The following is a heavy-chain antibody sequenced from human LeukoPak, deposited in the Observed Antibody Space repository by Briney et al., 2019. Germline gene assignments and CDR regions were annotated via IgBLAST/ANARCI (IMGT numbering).Heavy chain of an antibody. Sequence: GASVKVSCKASGYTFTSYAMHWVRQAPGQRLEWMGWINAGNGNTKYSQKFQGRVTITADESTSTAYMELSSLRSEDTAVYYCARDRATVVTPYYYYYMDVWGKGTTVTVSS. J-gene: IGHJ6*03. CDR3: ARDRATVVTPYYYYYMDV. D-gene: IGHD4-23*01. CDR1: GYTFTSYA. V-gene: IGHV1-3*01. CDR2: INAGNGNT.